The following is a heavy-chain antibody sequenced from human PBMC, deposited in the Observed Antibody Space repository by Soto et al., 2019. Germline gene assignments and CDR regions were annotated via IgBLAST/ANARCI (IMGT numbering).Heavy chain of an antibody. Sequence: HPGGSLRLSCAASGVTFSSYAMTWVRQAPGKGLQWVSSISGSGGGTYYADSVKGRFTISRDNSKNTVYLQMNSLRAEDTAIYYCAKDRYFDWLSTFDYWGQGTLVTVSS. CDR3: AKDRYFDWLSTFDY. J-gene: IGHJ4*02. D-gene: IGHD3-9*01. V-gene: IGHV3-23*01. CDR2: ISGSGGGT. CDR1: GVTFSSYA.